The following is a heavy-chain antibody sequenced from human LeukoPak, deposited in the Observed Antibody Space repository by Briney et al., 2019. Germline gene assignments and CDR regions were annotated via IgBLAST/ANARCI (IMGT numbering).Heavy chain of an antibody. CDR1: GGSISSGGYY. CDR2: INYRGST. D-gene: IGHD5-24*01. J-gene: IGHJ4*02. Sequence: SETLSLTCTASGGSISSGGYYWSWIRQHPGKGLEWIGNINYRGSTYYSPSLKSRINISVGTSKNQFSLKLSSMTAADTAMFYCARGLRDGHKPFDYWGQGTLVIVSS. V-gene: IGHV4-31*03. CDR3: ARGLRDGHKPFDY.